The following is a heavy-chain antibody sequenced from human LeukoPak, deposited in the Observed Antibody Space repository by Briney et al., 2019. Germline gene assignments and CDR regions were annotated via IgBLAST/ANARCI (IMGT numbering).Heavy chain of an antibody. Sequence: GESLKISCAASGFTFSSYWMSWVRQAPGKGLEWVANIKQDGSEEYYVDSVKGRFTISRDNAKNSLYLQMNSLRAEDTAVYYCARDHMATLDYWGQGTLVTVSS. D-gene: IGHD4-23*01. J-gene: IGHJ4*02. CDR3: ARDHMATLDY. CDR1: GFTFSSYW. V-gene: IGHV3-7*01. CDR2: IKQDGSEE.